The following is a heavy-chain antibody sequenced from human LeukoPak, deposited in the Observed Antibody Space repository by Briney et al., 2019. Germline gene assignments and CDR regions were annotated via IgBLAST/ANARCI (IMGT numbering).Heavy chain of an antibody. V-gene: IGHV4-61*02. CDR2: IYTSGST. CDR3: ARDPAPGRYYFDY. Sequence: SQTLSLTCTVSGGSISSGSYYWSWIRQPAGKGLEWIGRIYTSGSTNYNPSLKSRVTISVDTSKNQFSPKLSSVTAADTAVYYCARDPAPGRYYFDYWGQGTLVTVYS. J-gene: IGHJ4*02. CDR1: GGSISSGSYY.